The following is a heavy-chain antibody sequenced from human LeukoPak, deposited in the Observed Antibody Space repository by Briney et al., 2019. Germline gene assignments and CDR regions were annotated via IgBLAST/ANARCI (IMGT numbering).Heavy chain of an antibody. D-gene: IGHD3-22*01. V-gene: IGHV3-20*04. CDR1: GFTFDDYG. J-gene: IGHJ4*02. CDR2: INWNGGST. CDR3: ARDIGYSDSSGYHNPIDY. Sequence: GGSLRLSCAASGFTFDDYGMSWVRQAPGKGLEWVSGINWNGGSTGYADSVKGRFTISSDNAKNSLYLQMNSLRAEDPALYYCARDIGYSDSSGYHNPIDYWGQGTLVTVSS.